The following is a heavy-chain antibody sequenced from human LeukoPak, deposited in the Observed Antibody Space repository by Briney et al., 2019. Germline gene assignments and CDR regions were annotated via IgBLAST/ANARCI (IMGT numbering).Heavy chain of an antibody. CDR1: GVTFDDYA. D-gene: IGHD6-13*01. V-gene: IGHV3-9*01. CDR3: AKDVTYSSNWYDY. CDR2: ISWNRGSI. Sequence: GRSLRLSCAASGVTFDDYAMHWGRQAPGKGVEWVSRISWNRGSIAYADSVKGRFTISRDNAKISLYLQMNSLRPEDTALYYCAKDVTYSSNWYDYWGQGTLVTVSS. J-gene: IGHJ5*01.